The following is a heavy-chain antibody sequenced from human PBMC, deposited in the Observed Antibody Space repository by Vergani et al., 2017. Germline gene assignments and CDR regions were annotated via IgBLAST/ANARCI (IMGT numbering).Heavy chain of an antibody. D-gene: IGHD6-13*01. CDR1: GYTFTGYY. CDR2: INPNSGGT. CDR3: ARSLAAAATRNPDRGYYFDY. V-gene: IGHV1-2*02. J-gene: IGHJ4*02. Sequence: QVQLVQSGAEVKKPGASVKVSCKASGYTFTGYYMHWVRQAPGQGLEWMGWINPNSGGTNYAQKFQGRVTMTRDTSISTAYMELSRLRSDETAVYYCARSLAAAATRNPDRGYYFDYWGQGTLVTVSS.